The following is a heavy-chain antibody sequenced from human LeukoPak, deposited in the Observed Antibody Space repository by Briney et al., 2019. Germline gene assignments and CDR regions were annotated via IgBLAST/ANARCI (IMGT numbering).Heavy chain of an antibody. CDR3: ARDEVSGGWYNH. V-gene: IGHV1-18*04. CDR2: INADSGNT. D-gene: IGHD6-19*01. CDR1: GYTFTSRG. J-gene: IGHJ4*02. Sequence: ASVRVSCKASGYTFTSRGFSWVGQAPGQGLEWMGWINADSGNTNYAQKLQGRVTLTTDTSTNTAYMELRSLRSDDTAVYYCARDEVSGGWYNHWGQGTLVTVSS.